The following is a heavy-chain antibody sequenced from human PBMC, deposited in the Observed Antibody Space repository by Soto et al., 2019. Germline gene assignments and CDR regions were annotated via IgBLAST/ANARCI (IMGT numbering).Heavy chain of an antibody. J-gene: IGHJ5*02. V-gene: IGHV3-11*01. D-gene: IGHD6-13*01. Sequence: QVQLVESGGGLVKPGGSLRLSCAASGFTFSDYYMSWIRQAPGKGLEWVSYISSSGSTIYYADSVNGRFTISRDNAKNSLYLQMNSLRAEDTAVYYCASSGGKYSSSLCAHNWVDPWGQGTLLTVSS. CDR1: GFTFSDYY. CDR3: ASSGGKYSSSLCAHNWVDP. CDR2: ISSSGSTI.